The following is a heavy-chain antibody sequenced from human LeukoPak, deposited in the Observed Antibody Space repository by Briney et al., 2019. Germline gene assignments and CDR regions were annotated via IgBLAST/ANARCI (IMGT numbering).Heavy chain of an antibody. CDR2: IHKSAIT. CDR3: ARSLRVRGVPDYMDV. CDR1: GFTFSDSY. J-gene: IGHJ6*03. V-gene: IGHV3-53*01. D-gene: IGHD3-10*01. Sequence: GGSLRLSCAASGFTFSDSYMTWVRQAPGKGLEWVSVIHKSAITYYADIVKGRFTISRDNSKNIVFLQMNSLRAEDTAVYYCARSLRVRGVPDYMDVWGRGTTVTISS.